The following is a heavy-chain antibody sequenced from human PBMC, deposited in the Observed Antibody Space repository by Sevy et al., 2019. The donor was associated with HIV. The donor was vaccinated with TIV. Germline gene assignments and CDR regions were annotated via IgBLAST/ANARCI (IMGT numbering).Heavy chain of an antibody. Sequence: GGSLRLSCAASGFTFSNAWMSWVRQAPGKGLEWVGRIKSKTEGGTTDYAAPVKGRFTISRDDSKNTLYLQMNSLKTEDTAVYYCTTDGYAEWFDPWGQGTLVTVSS. V-gene: IGHV3-15*01. CDR2: IKSKTEGGTT. D-gene: IGHD5-12*01. CDR1: GFTFSNAW. J-gene: IGHJ5*02. CDR3: TTDGYAEWFDP.